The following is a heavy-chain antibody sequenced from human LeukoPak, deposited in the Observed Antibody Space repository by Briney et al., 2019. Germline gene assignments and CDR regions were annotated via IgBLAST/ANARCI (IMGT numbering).Heavy chain of an antibody. D-gene: IGHD6-13*01. J-gene: IGHJ2*01. CDR3: ARRPYSSSWYPNWYFDL. CDR1: GGSISSGSYY. V-gene: IGHV4-61*02. CDR2: IYTSGST. Sequence: SSETLSLTCTVSGGSISSGSYYWSWIRQPAGKGLEWIGRIYTSGSTNYNPSLKSRVTISVDTSKNQFSLKLSSVTAADTAVYYCARRPYSSSWYPNWYFDLWGRGTLVTVSS.